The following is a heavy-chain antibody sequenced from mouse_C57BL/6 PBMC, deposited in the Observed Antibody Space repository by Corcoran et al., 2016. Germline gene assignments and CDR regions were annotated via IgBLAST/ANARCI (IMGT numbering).Heavy chain of an antibody. J-gene: IGHJ2*01. Sequence: QVQLHQSGAELVKPGASVKIYCKASGYAFSSYWMNWVKQRPGKGLEWIGQIYPGDGDTNYNGKFKGKATLTEDKSSSTAYMQLSSLTSEDSAVYFCARRWLLSDYWGQGTTLTVSS. CDR2: IYPGDGDT. CDR3: ARRWLLSDY. V-gene: IGHV1-80*01. CDR1: GYAFSSYW. D-gene: IGHD2-3*01.